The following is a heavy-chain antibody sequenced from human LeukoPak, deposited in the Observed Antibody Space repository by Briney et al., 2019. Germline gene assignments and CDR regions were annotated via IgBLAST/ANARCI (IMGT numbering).Heavy chain of an antibody. CDR3: ATESVAIVVVTGAFDI. Sequence: GRSLRLSCAASGVTFSSYGMHWVRQAPGKGLEWVAVISYDGSNKYYADSVKGRFTISRDNSKNTLYLQMNSLRSEDTAVYYCATESVAIVVVTGAFDIWGQGTMVTVSS. D-gene: IGHD2-21*02. V-gene: IGHV3-30*03. CDR1: GVTFSSYG. J-gene: IGHJ3*02. CDR2: ISYDGSNK.